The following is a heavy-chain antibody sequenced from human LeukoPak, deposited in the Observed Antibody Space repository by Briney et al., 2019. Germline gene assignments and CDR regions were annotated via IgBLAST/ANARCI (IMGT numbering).Heavy chain of an antibody. CDR1: GGSISSSSYY. Sequence: SETLSLTCTVSGGSISSSSYYWGWIRQPPGKGLEWSGSIYYSGSTYYNPSLQSRVTISVDTSKNQFSLKLSSVTAADTAVYYCARDTEGSSWYFDYWGQGTLVTVSS. CDR2: IYYSGST. CDR3: ARDTEGSSWYFDY. J-gene: IGHJ4*02. D-gene: IGHD6-13*01. V-gene: IGHV4-39*07.